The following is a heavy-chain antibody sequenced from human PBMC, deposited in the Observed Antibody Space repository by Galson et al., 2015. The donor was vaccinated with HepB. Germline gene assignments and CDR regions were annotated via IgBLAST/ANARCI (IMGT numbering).Heavy chain of an antibody. D-gene: IGHD3/OR15-3a*01. CDR2: ILHDGGGI. Sequence: SLRLSCAVSGFTFSSHAMHWVRQTPGKGLEWVAIILHDGGGIRYADSVKGRFTISRDNSKNTPSLQMDSLRVEDTALYYCAKDLSGSWTYDYWGQGTLVTVSS. CDR1: GFTFSSHA. J-gene: IGHJ4*02. V-gene: IGHV3-30*02. CDR3: AKDLSGSWTYDY.